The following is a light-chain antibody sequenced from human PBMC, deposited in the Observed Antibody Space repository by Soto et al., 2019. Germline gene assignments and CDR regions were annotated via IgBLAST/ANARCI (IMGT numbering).Light chain of an antibody. CDR2: WAS. V-gene: IGKV4-1*01. CDR1: QSVLSSSNNKNY. CDR3: QHYYSSPLT. Sequence: DIVMTQSPDSLSVSLGERATINCKSSQSVLSSSNNKNYLAWYQQKQGQPPKVVIYWASTRGSGVPDRFSGSGSGTDFTLTISSLQAEDVAVYYCQHYYSSPLTFGGGTKVEIK. J-gene: IGKJ4*01.